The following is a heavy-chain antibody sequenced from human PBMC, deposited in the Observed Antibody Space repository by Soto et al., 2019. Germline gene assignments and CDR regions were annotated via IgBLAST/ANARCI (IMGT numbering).Heavy chain of an antibody. CDR3: ARGEQLVHFDS. J-gene: IGHJ4*01. Sequence: QVQLVQSGAEVKKPGASVKVSCKASGYSFTDYYMYWVRQAPGEGLEWMGRINPNGGGTNYAQKFEGWVTMTTDTSISTAYMELSRLNFDDTAVYYCARGEQLVHFDSWGQGTLVTVSS. V-gene: IGHV1-2*04. CDR1: GYSFTDYY. CDR2: INPNGGGT. D-gene: IGHD6-6*01.